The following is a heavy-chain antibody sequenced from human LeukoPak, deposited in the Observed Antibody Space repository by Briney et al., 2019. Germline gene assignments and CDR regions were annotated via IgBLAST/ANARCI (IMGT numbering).Heavy chain of an antibody. CDR1: GFTFSNAW. J-gene: IGHJ4*02. D-gene: IGHD5-24*01. CDR2: IKSKTDGGTT. CDR3: TTGVDGYNFDY. Sequence: GGSLRLSCAASGFTFSNAWMSWVRQAPGKRLEWVGSIKSKTDGGTTDYAAPVKGIFTISRDDSKNTLYLQMNSLKTEDTAVYYCTTGVDGYNFDYWGQGTLVTVSS. V-gene: IGHV3-15*01.